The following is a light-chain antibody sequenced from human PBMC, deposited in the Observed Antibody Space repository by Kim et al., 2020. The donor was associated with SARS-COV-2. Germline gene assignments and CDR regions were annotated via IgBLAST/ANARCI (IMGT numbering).Light chain of an antibody. Sequence: SSELTQDPAVSVALGQTVRITCQGDSLRSYYASWYQQKPGQAPVLVIYGKNNRPSGIPDRFSGSSSGNTASLTITGAQAEDEADYYCNSRDSSGNHLGVFGTGTKATVL. CDR3: NSRDSSGNHLGV. CDR1: SLRSYY. J-gene: IGLJ1*01. V-gene: IGLV3-19*01. CDR2: GKN.